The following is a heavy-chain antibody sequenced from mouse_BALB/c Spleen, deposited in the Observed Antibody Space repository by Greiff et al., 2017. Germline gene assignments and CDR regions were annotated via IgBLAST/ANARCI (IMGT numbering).Heavy chain of an antibody. Sequence: DVQLVESGGGLVKLGGSLKLSCAASGFTFSSYYMSWVRQTPEKRLELVAAINSNGGSTYYPDTVKGRFTISRDNAKNTLYLQMSSLKSEDTALYYCARHDLDYWGQGTTLTVSS. CDR3: ARHDLDY. J-gene: IGHJ2*01. V-gene: IGHV5-6-2*01. CDR1: GFTFSSYY. CDR2: INSNGGST.